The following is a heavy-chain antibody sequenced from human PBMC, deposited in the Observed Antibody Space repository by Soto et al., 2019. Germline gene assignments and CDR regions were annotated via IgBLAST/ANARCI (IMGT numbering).Heavy chain of an antibody. CDR3: ASGRPSSSTICYSCYGMDV. Sequence: GGSLRLSCAASGFTFSSYWMHWVRQVPGKGLVWVSHINSDGSSTSYADSVKGRFTISRNNAKNTLYLQMNSLRAEDTAVYYCASGRPSSSTICYSCYGMDVWGPGTSVTVSS. J-gene: IGHJ6*02. CDR2: INSDGSST. CDR1: GFTFSSYW. V-gene: IGHV3-74*01. D-gene: IGHD2-2*02.